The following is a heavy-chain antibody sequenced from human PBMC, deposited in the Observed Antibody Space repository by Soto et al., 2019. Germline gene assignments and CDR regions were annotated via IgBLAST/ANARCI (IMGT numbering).Heavy chain of an antibody. Sequence: PSATLSLTCTVSGGSISSYYWSWIRQPPGKGLEWMGYIYYRGSTSYNRCLKSRGTMSVDTPENQFSLKLSSVAAADTAVFYCARAKAIAAAKNWFDPWGQGTLVTVS. CDR3: ARAKAIAAAKNWFDP. J-gene: IGHJ5*02. CDR2: IYYRGST. V-gene: IGHV4-59*01. CDR1: GGSISSYY. D-gene: IGHD6-13*01.